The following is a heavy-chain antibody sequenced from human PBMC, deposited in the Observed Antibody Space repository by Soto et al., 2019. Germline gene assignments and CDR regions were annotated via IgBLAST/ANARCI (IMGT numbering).Heavy chain of an antibody. CDR2: ISAYNGNT. V-gene: IGHV1-18*04. J-gene: IGHJ4*02. CDR1: GYTFTSYG. CDR3: ERGLYSSSWSDFDY. Sequence: ASVKVSCKASGYTFTSYGISWVRQAPGQGLEWMGWISAYNGNTNYAQKLQGRVNMTTDTSTSTAYMELRSLRSDDTAVYYCERGLYSSSWSDFDYWGQGTLVTVSS. D-gene: IGHD6-13*01.